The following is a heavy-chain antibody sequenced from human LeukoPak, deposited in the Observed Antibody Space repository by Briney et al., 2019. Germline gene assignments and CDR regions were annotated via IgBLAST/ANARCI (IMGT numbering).Heavy chain of an antibody. CDR3: ASLDSSSWYGGAFDI. CDR1: GGSISSYY. CDR2: IYYSGST. V-gene: IGHV4-59*01. Sequence: PSETLSLTCTVSGGSISSYYWSWIRQPPGKGLEWIGYIYYSGSTNYNPSLKSRVTISVDTSKNQFSLKLSSVTAADTAVYYCASLDSSSWYGGAFDIWGQGTMVTVSS. J-gene: IGHJ3*02. D-gene: IGHD6-13*01.